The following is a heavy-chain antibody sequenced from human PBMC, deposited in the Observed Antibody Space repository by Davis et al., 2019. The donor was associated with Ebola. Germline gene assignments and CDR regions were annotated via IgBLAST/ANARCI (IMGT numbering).Heavy chain of an antibody. CDR1: GYRFTGYY. Sequence: ASVKVSCKASGYRFTGYYIHWVRQAPGQGPEWMGRIDPNSGGTNSAQKFQGRVTMTRDTSVSTAYMELSSLRSDDTAVYYCARTRYFDWLSTDYWGQGTLVTVSS. V-gene: IGHV1-2*06. CDR3: ARTRYFDWLSTDY. J-gene: IGHJ4*02. D-gene: IGHD3-9*01. CDR2: IDPNSGGT.